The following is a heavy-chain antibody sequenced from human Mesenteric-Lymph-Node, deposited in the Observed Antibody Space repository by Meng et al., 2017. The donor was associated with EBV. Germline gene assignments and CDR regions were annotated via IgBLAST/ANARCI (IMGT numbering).Heavy chain of an antibody. Sequence: EVQLMESGGGLKQPGWSLTLSCAASGFNFSNSDMRWVRQAPRRGLELVAVISGSGYIRQHADSVKGRFTISRDNFRNMVFLQMNSLVVEDTAVYYCGTDPGGSGSSDYWGQGALVTVSS. CDR2: ISGSGYIR. V-gene: IGHV3-23*01. J-gene: IGHJ4*02. CDR1: GFNFSNSD. CDR3: GTDPGGSGSSDY. D-gene: IGHD3-10*01.